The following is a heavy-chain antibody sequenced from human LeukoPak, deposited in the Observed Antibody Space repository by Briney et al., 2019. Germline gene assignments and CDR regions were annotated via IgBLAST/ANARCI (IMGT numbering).Heavy chain of an antibody. CDR1: GGSISRYY. CDR2: IYYSGST. J-gene: IGHJ6*02. D-gene: IGHD5-18*01. CDR3: ARVSGYSYGNSYYYYYGMDV. Sequence: SETLPLTCTVPGGSISRYYGSWIRQPPGKGLEWIGYIYYSGSTNYNPSLKSRVTISVDTSKNQFSLKLSSVTAADTAVYYCARVSGYSYGNSYYYYYGMDVWGQGTTVTVSS. V-gene: IGHV4-59*01.